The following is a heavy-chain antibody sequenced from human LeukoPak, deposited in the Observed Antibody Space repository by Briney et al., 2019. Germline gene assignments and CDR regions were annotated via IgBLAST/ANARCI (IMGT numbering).Heavy chain of an antibody. CDR3: AKEERRFLEWLLSPADY. D-gene: IGHD3-3*01. J-gene: IGHJ4*02. CDR2: IIPIFGTT. Sequence: ASVKVSCKASGGTFSSYAISWVRQAPGQGLEWMGGIIPIFGTTNYAQKLQGRVTITADESTSTAYMELSSLRAEDTAVYYCAKEERRFLEWLLSPADYWGQGTLVTVSS. CDR1: GGTFSSYA. V-gene: IGHV1-69*13.